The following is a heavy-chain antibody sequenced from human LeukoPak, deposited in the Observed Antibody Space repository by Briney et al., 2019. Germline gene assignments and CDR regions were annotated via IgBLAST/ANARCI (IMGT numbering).Heavy chain of an antibody. V-gene: IGHV3-21*01. Sequence: SGGSLRLSCAASGFTFSSYSMNWVRQAPGKGLEWASSISSSSSYIYYADSVKGRFTISRDNAKNSLYLQMNSLRAEDTAVYYCARAEEQWLSIDYWGQGTLVTVSS. CDR1: GFTFSSYS. D-gene: IGHD6-19*01. CDR3: ARAEEQWLSIDY. J-gene: IGHJ4*02. CDR2: ISSSSSYI.